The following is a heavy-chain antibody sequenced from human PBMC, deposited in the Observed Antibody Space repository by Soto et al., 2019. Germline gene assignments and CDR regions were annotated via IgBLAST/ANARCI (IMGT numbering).Heavy chain of an antibody. D-gene: IGHD3-10*01. Sequence: GGSLRLSCAASGFTFSSYAMSWFRQAPGKGLVWVGLIRSKGYGGTTEYVASVKGRFTISRDDSKSIAYLQMNSLKAEDTAVYFCVREPSYYGSGSYYYFDSWGQGALVTGS. CDR1: GFTFSSYA. V-gene: IGHV3-49*03. CDR3: VREPSYYGSGSYYYFDS. J-gene: IGHJ4*02. CDR2: IRSKGYGGTT.